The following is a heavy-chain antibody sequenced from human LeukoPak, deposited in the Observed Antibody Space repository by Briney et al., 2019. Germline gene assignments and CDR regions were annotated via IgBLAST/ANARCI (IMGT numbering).Heavy chain of an antibody. V-gene: IGHV1-69*13. Sequence: SVKVSCKASGGTFSSYAISWVRQAPGQGLEWMGGIIPIFGTANYAQKFQGRVTITADESTSTAYMELSSLRSEDTAVYYCARGAPNYGGNPFDYWGQGTLVTVSS. CDR2: IIPIFGTA. CDR3: ARGAPNYGGNPFDY. D-gene: IGHD4-23*01. J-gene: IGHJ4*02. CDR1: GGTFSSYA.